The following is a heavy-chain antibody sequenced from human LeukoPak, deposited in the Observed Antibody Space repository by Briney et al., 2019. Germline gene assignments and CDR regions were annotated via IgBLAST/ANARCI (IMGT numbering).Heavy chain of an antibody. D-gene: IGHD5-24*01. CDR3: ARDSGDGYNRPFDY. J-gene: IGHJ4*02. CDR2: IYSGGST. Sequence: PGGSLRLSCAASGFTVSSNYMSWVRQAPGKGLEWVSVIYSGGSTYYADSVKGRFTISRDNSKNALYLQMNSLRAEDTAVYYCARDSGDGYNRPFDYWGQGTLVTVSS. V-gene: IGHV3-66*01. CDR1: GFTVSSNY.